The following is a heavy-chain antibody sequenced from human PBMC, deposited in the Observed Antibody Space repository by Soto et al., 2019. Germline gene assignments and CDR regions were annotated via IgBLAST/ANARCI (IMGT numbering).Heavy chain of an antibody. CDR2: INAGNGNT. V-gene: IGHV1-3*01. D-gene: IGHD6-13*01. CDR1: GYTFTSYT. Sequence: QVQLVQSGAEVKKPGASVKVSCKASGYTFTSYTMHWVRQAPGQRLEWMGWINAGNGNTKYSQKFQGRVTTTRDTSASTAYMELSSLRSEDTAVYYCARAPSWYNFDYWGQGTLVTVSS. CDR3: ARAPSWYNFDY. J-gene: IGHJ4*02.